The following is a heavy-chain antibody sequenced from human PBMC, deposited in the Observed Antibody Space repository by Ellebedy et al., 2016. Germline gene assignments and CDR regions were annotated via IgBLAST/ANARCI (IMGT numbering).Heavy chain of an antibody. CDR3: AKSPSTTVVTPQY. CDR2: ISGSGGST. D-gene: IGHD4-23*01. CDR1: GFTFSSYA. Sequence: GESLKISXAASGFTFSSYAMSWVRQAPGKGLEWVSAISGSGGSTYYADSVKGRFTISRDNSKNTLYLQMNSLRAEDTAVYYCAKSPSTTVVTPQYWGQGTLVTVSS. J-gene: IGHJ4*02. V-gene: IGHV3-23*01.